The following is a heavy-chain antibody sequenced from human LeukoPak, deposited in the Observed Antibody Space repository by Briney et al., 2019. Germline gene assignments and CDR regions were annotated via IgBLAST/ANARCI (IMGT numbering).Heavy chain of an antibody. CDR2: ISAYNGNT. Sequence: ASVKVSCKASGYTFTSYGISWVRQAPGQGLEWMGWISAYNGNTNYAQKLQGRVTMTTDTSTSTAYMELRSLRSDDTAVYYCAGWDIVVVPAARGWFDPWGQGTLVTVSS. CDR1: GYTFTSYG. V-gene: IGHV1-18*01. D-gene: IGHD2-2*01. CDR3: AGWDIVVVPAARGWFDP. J-gene: IGHJ5*02.